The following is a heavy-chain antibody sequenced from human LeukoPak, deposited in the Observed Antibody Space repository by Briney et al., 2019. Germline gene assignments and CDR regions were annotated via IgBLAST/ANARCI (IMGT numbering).Heavy chain of an antibody. CDR2: INPSGSSI. J-gene: IGHJ4*02. D-gene: IGHD2-2*01. Sequence: ASVKVSCKASVYTFTSYYMHWVRQAPGQGLEWMGIINPSGSSITYAQKFQGRVTMTRDTSTSTVYMELSSLRSEDTAVYYCARTYCSTTSCMYGNYFDYWGQGTLVTVSS. CDR3: ARTYCSTTSCMYGNYFDY. V-gene: IGHV1-46*01. CDR1: VYTFTSYY.